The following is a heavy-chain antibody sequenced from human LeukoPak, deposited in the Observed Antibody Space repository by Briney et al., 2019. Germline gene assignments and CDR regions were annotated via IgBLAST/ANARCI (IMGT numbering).Heavy chain of an antibody. CDR3: ARAQLYFVSHTYGPYYFDY. J-gene: IGHJ4*02. CDR2: IFSGGTT. Sequence: GGSLRLSCAASGFTVSSNYMGWVRQAPGRGLEWVSIIFSGGTTFYADSLKGRFSISRDTSKNTVDLHMNGLRAEDTAFYYCARAQLYFVSHTYGPYYFDYWGQGALVTVSS. CDR1: GFTVSSNY. D-gene: IGHD2/OR15-2a*01. V-gene: IGHV3-53*01.